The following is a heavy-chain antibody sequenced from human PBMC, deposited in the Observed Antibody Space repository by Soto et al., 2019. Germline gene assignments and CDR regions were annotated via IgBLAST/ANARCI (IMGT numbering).Heavy chain of an antibody. D-gene: IGHD4-4*01. CDR3: AKDADRNYISYYLDY. Sequence: GGSLRLSCAASGLTFSRQAMHWVRPDPGKGLEWVSGISGSGDSTYYADSVKGRFTISRDNSKNTLYVQMNSPRAEDTAVYYCAKDADRNYISYYLDYWGQGTLVTVSS. CDR2: ISGSGDST. CDR1: GLTFSRQA. J-gene: IGHJ4*02. V-gene: IGHV3-23*01.